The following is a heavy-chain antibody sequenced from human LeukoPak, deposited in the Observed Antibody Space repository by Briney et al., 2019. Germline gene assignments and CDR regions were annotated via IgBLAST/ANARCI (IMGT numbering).Heavy chain of an antibody. Sequence: GGSLRLSCAASGNYWMHWVRQAPGKGLVWVSHINSDGSWTSYADSVKGRFTISKDNAKNTVYLQMNSLRAEDTALYYCAKDITSGWSRGIGDAFDIWGQGTMVTVSS. J-gene: IGHJ3*02. CDR2: INSDGSWT. D-gene: IGHD6-19*01. CDR3: AKDITSGWSRGIGDAFDI. CDR1: GNYW. V-gene: IGHV3-74*01.